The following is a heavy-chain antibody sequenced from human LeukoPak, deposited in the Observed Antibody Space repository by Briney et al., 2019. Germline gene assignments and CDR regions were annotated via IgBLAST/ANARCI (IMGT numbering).Heavy chain of an antibody. CDR3: ARIKGGTSATISY. D-gene: IGHD1-26*01. CDR1: GFTFSGYW. Sequence: GGSLRLSCAASGFTFSGYWMSWVRQAPGKGLEWVANIDQDGSEKYYVDSVKGRFTISKDNAKSSLFLQMNSLRAEDTAVYYCARIKGGTSATISYWGQGTLVTVSS. J-gene: IGHJ4*02. V-gene: IGHV3-7*01. CDR2: IDQDGSEK.